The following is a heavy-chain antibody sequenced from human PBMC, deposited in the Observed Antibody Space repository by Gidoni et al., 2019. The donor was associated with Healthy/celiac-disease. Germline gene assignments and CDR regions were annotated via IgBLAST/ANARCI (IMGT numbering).Heavy chain of an antibody. V-gene: IGHV4-30-2*01. J-gene: IGHJ2*01. D-gene: IGHD2-15*01. Sequence: QLQLQESGSGLVKPSQTLSLTCAVYGGSISSGGYSWSWIRQPPGKGLEWIGYIYHSGSTYYNPSLKSRVTISVDRSKNQFSLKLSSVTAADTAVYYCARGVVVVPPTNWYFDLWGRGTLVTVSS. CDR3: ARGVVVVPPTNWYFDL. CDR1: GGSISSGGYS. CDR2: IYHSGST.